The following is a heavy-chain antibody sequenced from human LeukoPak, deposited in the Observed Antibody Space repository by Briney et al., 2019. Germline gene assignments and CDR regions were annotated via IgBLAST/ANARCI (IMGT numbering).Heavy chain of an antibody. CDR3: ARWYSDSWYNWFDP. Sequence: KTSETLSLTCTVSGGSLSSFYWSWIRQPPGQGLVWVGYIYYSGSTNYNPSLKSRVTISLDTSKNQFSLRLRSVTAADTAVYYCARWYSDSWYNWFDPWGQGTLVTVSS. V-gene: IGHV4-59*13. CDR1: GGSLSSFY. CDR2: IYYSGST. J-gene: IGHJ5*02. D-gene: IGHD6-13*01.